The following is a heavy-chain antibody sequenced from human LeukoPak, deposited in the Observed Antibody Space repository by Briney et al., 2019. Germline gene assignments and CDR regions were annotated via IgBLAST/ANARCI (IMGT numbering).Heavy chain of an antibody. CDR3: ISTVTIRSYGMDV. CDR1: GFTLSGSA. J-gene: IGHJ6*02. D-gene: IGHD4-17*01. Sequence: PGGSLRLSGAASGFTLSGSAMHWVRQAPGKGLEWVGRIRSKDNSYATAYAASVKGRFTISRDDSKNTAYLQMNSLKTEDTAVYYCISTVTIRSYGMDVWGQGTTVTVSS. CDR2: IRSKDNSYAT. V-gene: IGHV3-73*01.